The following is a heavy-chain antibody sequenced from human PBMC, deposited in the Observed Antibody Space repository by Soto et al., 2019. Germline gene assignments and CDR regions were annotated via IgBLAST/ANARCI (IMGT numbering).Heavy chain of an antibody. CDR3: ARGSCSGGSCYSNPEYNWFDP. V-gene: IGHV1-18*01. Sequence: QVQLVQSGAEVKKPGASVKVSCKASGYTFTSYGISWVRQAPGQGLEWMGWISAYNGNTNYAQKHKGRVTMTTDTSTNTAYMELRSLRSDDTAVYYCARGSCSGGSCYSNPEYNWFDPWGQGTLVTVSS. CDR1: GYTFTSYG. D-gene: IGHD2-15*01. CDR2: ISAYNGNT. J-gene: IGHJ5*02.